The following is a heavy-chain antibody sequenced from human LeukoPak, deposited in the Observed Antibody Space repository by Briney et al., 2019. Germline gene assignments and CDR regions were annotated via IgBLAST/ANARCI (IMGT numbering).Heavy chain of an antibody. Sequence: SQTLSLACTVSGDYISGSNNSATYYWSWIRQPAGKRLEWLGRIYTRGATNYNPSLKSRLTISIDMSKNQFSLKLSSVTAADTAVYYCARLPNLRGYYYYMDVWGKGTTVTISS. V-gene: IGHV4-61*02. CDR1: GDYISGSNNSATYY. CDR2: IYTRGAT. J-gene: IGHJ6*03. CDR3: ARLPNLRGYYYYMDV.